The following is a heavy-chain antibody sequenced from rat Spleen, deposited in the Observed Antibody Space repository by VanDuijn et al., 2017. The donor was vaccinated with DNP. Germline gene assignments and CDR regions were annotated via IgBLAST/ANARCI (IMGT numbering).Heavy chain of an antibody. CDR1: GYSITSNY. CDR2: ISYSGNT. J-gene: IGHJ2*01. D-gene: IGHD1-2*01. CDR3: ARSDYYGIYRPFSY. Sequence: EVQFQESGPGLVKSSQSLSLTCSVTGYSITSNYWAWIRKFPGNKMEWMGYISYSGNTGYNPSLKSRISITRDTSKNQFFLQLNSVTTEDTATYYCARSDYYGIYRPFSYWGQGVTVTVSS. V-gene: IGHV3-1*01.